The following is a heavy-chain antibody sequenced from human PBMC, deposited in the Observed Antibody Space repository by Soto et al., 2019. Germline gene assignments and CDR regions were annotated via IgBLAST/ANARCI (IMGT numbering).Heavy chain of an antibody. CDR2: ISSSGSTI. CDR1: GFTFSDYY. D-gene: IGHD3-10*01. J-gene: IGHJ6*03. Sequence: GGFLRLSCAASGFTFSDYYMSWIRQAPGRGLEWVSYISSSGSTIYYADSVKGRFTISRDNAKNSLYLQMNSLRAEDTAVYYCARDEYYYGSRYMDVWGKGTTVTVSS. V-gene: IGHV3-11*01. CDR3: ARDEYYYGSRYMDV.